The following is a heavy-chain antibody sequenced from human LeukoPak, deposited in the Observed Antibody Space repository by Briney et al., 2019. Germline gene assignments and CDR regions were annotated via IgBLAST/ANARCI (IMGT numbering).Heavy chain of an antibody. CDR1: GFTFSSYT. CDR3: ANSNILTGYSVDY. Sequence: PGGSLRLSCAASGFTFSSYTMHWVRQAPGKGLEWVAVISYDGSNKYYADSVKGRFTISRDNSKNTPYLQMNSLRAEDTAVYYCANSNILTGYSVDYWGQGTLVTVSS. D-gene: IGHD3-9*01. V-gene: IGHV3-30-3*01. CDR2: ISYDGSNK. J-gene: IGHJ4*02.